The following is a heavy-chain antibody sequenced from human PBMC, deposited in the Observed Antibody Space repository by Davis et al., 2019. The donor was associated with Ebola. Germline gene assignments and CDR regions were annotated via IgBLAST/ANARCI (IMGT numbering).Heavy chain of an antibody. CDR2: TKPDGSEK. J-gene: IGHJ4*02. V-gene: IGHV3-7*01. CDR3: ARGLNSAGLGADLDY. Sequence: PGGSLRLSCVASGFTFNYYWMSWVRQAPGKGLQWVANTKPDGSEKFYVDSVKGRFTISRDNAKNTLYLQMNSLRAEDTAVYYCARGLNSAGLGADLDYWGQGTLVTVSS. CDR1: GFTFNYYW. D-gene: IGHD1-26*01.